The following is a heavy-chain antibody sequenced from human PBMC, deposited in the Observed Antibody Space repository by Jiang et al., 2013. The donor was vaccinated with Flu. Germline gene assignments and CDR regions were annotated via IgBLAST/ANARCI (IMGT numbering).Heavy chain of an antibody. D-gene: IGHD6-13*01. V-gene: IGHV2-5*02. CDR3: AHRQGIAAASEENWFDP. J-gene: IGHJ5*02. CDR1: GFSLSTSGVG. Sequence: KPTQTLTLTCTFSGFSLSTSGVGVGWIRQPPGKALEWLALIYWDDDKRYSPSLKSRLTITKDTSKNQVVLTMTNMDPVDTATYYCAHRQGIAAASEENWFDPWGQGTLVTVSS. CDR2: IYWDDDK.